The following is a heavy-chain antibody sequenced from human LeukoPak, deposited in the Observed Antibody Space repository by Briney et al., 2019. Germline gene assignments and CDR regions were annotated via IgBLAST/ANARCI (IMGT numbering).Heavy chain of an antibody. CDR3: SRDSHGDDVYDY. V-gene: IGHV3-49*04. CDR1: GFTFEDFA. CDR2: IRRRAYGGTT. J-gene: IGHJ4*02. Sequence: GGSQRLSCTVSGFTFEDFAMTWVPQAPGKGLEWVGFIRRRAYGGTTDYAASVKGRFTISIDDSKNIAFLQMNSLKTEDTAIYFCSRDSHGDDVYDYWGQGTLVTVSS. D-gene: IGHD1-1*01.